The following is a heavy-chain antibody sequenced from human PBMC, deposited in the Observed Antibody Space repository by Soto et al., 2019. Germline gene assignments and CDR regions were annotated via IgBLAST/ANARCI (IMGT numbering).Heavy chain of an antibody. J-gene: IGHJ6*02. Sequence: GGSLRLSCAASGFIFSSYGMHWVRQAPGKGLEWVAVIWFDGSNRYYVESVKGRFTISRDNSKNTLYLQMNSLRAEDTAVYYCARDLMTTVTFERYYYGMDVWGQGTTVTVSS. CDR1: GFIFSSYG. CDR2: IWFDGSNR. CDR3: ARDLMTTVTFERYYYGMDV. V-gene: IGHV3-33*01. D-gene: IGHD4-4*01.